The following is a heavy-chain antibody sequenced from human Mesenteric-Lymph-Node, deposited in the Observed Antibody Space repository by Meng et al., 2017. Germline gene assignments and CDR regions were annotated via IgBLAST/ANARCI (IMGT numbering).Heavy chain of an antibody. CDR1: GGSISSYY. D-gene: IGHD5-24*01. CDR2: IYYSGST. Sequence: SETLSPTCTVSGGSISSYYWSWIRQPPGKGLEWIGYIYYSGSTNYNPSLKSRVTIPTDISKNHFSLKMSSVTAADTAVYYCTRGVSNRGGCLFWGQGTLVTVSS. CDR3: TRGVSNRGGCLF. J-gene: IGHJ4*02. V-gene: IGHV4-59*12.